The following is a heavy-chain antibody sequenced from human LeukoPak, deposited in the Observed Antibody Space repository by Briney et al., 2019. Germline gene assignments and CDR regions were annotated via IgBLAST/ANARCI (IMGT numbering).Heavy chain of an antibody. D-gene: IGHD3-3*01. CDR3: AIRFPVAGYFDF. J-gene: IGHJ4*02. CDR1: GGSISSGGHY. Sequence: SQTLSLTCTVSGGSISSGGHYWSWIRQHPGKGLEWIGYIYYSGTTYYNPSLESRITISRDTSLNQFSLRLRSVTAADTAVYYCAIRFPVAGYFDFWGQGTLVTVSS. CDR2: IYYSGTT. V-gene: IGHV4-31*03.